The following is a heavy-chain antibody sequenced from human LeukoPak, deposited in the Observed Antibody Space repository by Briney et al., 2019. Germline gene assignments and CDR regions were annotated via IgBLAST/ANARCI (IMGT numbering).Heavy chain of an antibody. CDR1: GGSLSGNY. CDR3: ARGGDYGDYVFHY. J-gene: IGHJ4*02. Sequence: SETLSLTCAVYGGSLSGNYWSWIRQPPGKGLEWIGEINRSGSTNYNPSLKSRVTISVDTSKNQFSLKLYSVTAADTAVYYCARGGDYGDYVFHYWGQGTLVTVSS. V-gene: IGHV4-34*01. D-gene: IGHD4-17*01. CDR2: INRSGST.